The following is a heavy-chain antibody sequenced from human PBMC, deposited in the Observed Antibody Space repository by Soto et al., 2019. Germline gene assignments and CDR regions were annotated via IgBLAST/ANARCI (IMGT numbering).Heavy chain of an antibody. CDR2: INPKSGGT. CDR3: ASWYYDTSGQEVFDF. J-gene: IGHJ3*01. Sequence: QVQLVQSGAEVKKPGASLTVSCKTSGYTFIDYYIHWVRQAPGQGLEWMGWINPKSGGTSYAHQFQGRVTMARDTSITTAYMDLSSLRSDDTAVYYCASWYYDTSGQEVFDFWGQGTMVTVSS. V-gene: IGHV1-2*07. D-gene: IGHD3-16*01. CDR1: GYTFIDYY.